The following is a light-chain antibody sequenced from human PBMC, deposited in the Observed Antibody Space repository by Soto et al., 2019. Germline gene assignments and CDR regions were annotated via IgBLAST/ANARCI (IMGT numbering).Light chain of an antibody. CDR2: EDS. Sequence: SYVATQPPSVSVAPGQTARLTCGGHNIGSKSVHWYQQKAGQAPVLVVHEDSARPSGIPERISGSNSGNTATLTIGRVEVADEADYYCLVWDSSSDYLVFGGGTKVTV. V-gene: IGLV3-21*02. J-gene: IGLJ2*01. CDR1: NIGSKS. CDR3: LVWDSSSDYLV.